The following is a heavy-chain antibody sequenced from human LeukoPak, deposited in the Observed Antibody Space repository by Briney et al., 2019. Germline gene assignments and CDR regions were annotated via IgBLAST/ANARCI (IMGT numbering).Heavy chain of an antibody. CDR2: IIPIFGTA. CDR3: AREGAPNYYDSSGYLSPGYNWFDP. D-gene: IGHD3-22*01. J-gene: IGHJ5*02. CDR1: GGTFSSYA. V-gene: IGHV1-69*05. Sequence: ASVKVSCKASGGTFSSYAISWVRQAPGQGLEWMGGIIPIFGTANYAQKFQGRVTTTTDESTSTAYMELSSLRSEDTAVYYCAREGAPNYYDSSGYLSPGYNWFDPWGQGTLVTVSS.